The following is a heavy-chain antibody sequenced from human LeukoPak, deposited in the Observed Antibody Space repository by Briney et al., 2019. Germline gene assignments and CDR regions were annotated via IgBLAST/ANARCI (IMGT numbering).Heavy chain of an antibody. CDR3: ARGSCSSVSCNLDS. J-gene: IGHJ4*02. CDR2: ISSSGSFI. V-gene: IGHV3-21*01. Sequence: GGSLRLSCAASGFIFSNYALHWVRQAPGKGLEWVSSISSSGSFIYYADSLRGRFTISRDNAKNSLYLQMNSLRAEDTAVYYCARGSCSSVSCNLDSWGQGTLVTVSS. CDR1: GFIFSNYA. D-gene: IGHD2-2*01.